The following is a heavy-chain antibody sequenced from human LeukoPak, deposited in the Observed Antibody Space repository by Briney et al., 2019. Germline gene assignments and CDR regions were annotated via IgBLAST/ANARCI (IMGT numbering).Heavy chain of an antibody. CDR3: ARDSGFDYGGNSGEGWFDP. V-gene: IGHV1-69*05. CDR1: GGTFSSYA. D-gene: IGHD4-23*01. J-gene: IGHJ5*02. CDR2: IIPIFGTA. Sequence: ASVKVSRKSSGGTFSSYAISWVRRAPGQGLEWVGGIIPIFGTANYAQKFQGRVTITTDESTSTAYMELSSLRSEDTAVYYCARDSGFDYGGNSGEGWFDPWGQGTLVTVSS.